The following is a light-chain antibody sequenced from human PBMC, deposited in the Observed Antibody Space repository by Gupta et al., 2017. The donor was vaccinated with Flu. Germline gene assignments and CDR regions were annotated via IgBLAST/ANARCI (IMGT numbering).Light chain of an antibody. CDR2: AAS. CDR1: QSISSY. V-gene: IGKV1-39*01. Sequence: VGDRVTITCRASQSISSYLNWYQQKPGKAPKLLIYAASSLQSGVPSRFSGSGSGTDFTLTISSLQPEDFATYYCQQSYSTPWTFGQGTKVEIK. J-gene: IGKJ1*01. CDR3: QQSYSTPWT.